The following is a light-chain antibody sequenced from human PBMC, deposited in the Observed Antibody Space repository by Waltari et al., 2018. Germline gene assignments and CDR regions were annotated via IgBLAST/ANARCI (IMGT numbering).Light chain of an antibody. J-gene: IGLJ2*01. Sequence: QSALTQPASVSGSPGQSITISCTGTRGDVGGYNYVPWDQQHAGKAPKVIIYEVSNRPSGVSTRFSASKSGDTASLTISGLQAEDEATYYCSSYTSATTLSVVFGGGTKVTVL. CDR1: RGDVGGYNY. CDR2: EVS. V-gene: IGLV2-14*01. CDR3: SSYTSATTLSVV.